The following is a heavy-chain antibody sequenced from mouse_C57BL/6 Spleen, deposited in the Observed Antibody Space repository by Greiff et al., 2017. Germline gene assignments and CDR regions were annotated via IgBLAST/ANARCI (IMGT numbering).Heavy chain of an antibody. J-gene: IGHJ4*01. Sequence: QVHVKQSGPGLVQPSQSLSITCTVSGFSLTSYGVHWVRQSPGKGLEWLGVIWSGGSTDYNAAFISRLSISKDNSKSQVFFKMNSLQADDTAIYYGARKDSSGYDAMDYWGQGTSVTVSS. V-gene: IGHV2-2*01. D-gene: IGHD3-2*02. CDR1: GFSLTSYG. CDR3: ARKDSSGYDAMDY. CDR2: IWSGGST.